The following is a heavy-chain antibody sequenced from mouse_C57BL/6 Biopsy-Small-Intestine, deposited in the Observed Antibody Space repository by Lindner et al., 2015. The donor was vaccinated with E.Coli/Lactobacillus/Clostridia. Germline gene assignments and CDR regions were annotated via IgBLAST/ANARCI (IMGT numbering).Heavy chain of an antibody. CDR2: ISAYNGNT. CDR1: GYTFTSYG. Sequence: SVKVSCKASGYTFTSYGISWVRQAPGQGLEWMGWISAYNGNTNYAQKLQGRVTMTTDTSTSTAYMELRSLRSDDTAVYYCARGIAARGWDYYFDYWGQGTLVTVSS. V-gene: IGHV1-81*01. D-gene: IGHD3-1*01. CDR3: ARGIAARGWDYYFDY. J-gene: IGHJ2*01.